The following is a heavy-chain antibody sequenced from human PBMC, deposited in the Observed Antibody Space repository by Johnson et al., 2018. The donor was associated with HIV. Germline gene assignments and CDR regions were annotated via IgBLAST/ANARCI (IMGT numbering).Heavy chain of an antibody. CDR1: GFTFSDYY. Sequence: QVQLVESGGGLVKPGGSLRLSCAASGFTFSDYYMSWIRQAPGKGLEWVSYITSSGTSSYYADSVKGRLTISRDNAKNSLYLQMGSLRAEDMAVYYCARDGNGLGGIVGARGAFDIWGQGTMVTVSS. D-gene: IGHD1-26*01. V-gene: IGHV3-11*04. J-gene: IGHJ3*02. CDR2: ITSSGTSS. CDR3: ARDGNGLGGIVGARGAFDI.